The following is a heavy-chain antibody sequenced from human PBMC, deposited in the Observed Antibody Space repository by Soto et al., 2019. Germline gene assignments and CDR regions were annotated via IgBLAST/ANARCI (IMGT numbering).Heavy chain of an antibody. CDR3: AKDPSIAARYFDY. D-gene: IGHD6-6*01. J-gene: IGHJ4*02. Sequence: GGSLRLSCAASGFTFSSYGMRWVRQAPGKGLEWVAVISYDGSNKYYADSVKGRFTISRDNSKNTLYLQMNSLRAEDTAVYYCAKDPSIAARYFDYWGQGTLVTVSS. V-gene: IGHV3-30*18. CDR2: ISYDGSNK. CDR1: GFTFSSYG.